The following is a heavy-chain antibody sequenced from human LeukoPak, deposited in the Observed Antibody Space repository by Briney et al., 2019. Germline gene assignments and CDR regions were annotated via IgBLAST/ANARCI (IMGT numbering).Heavy chain of an antibody. CDR3: ARGWARFGGGVAFDI. D-gene: IGHD3-10*01. CDR2: ISAYNGNT. CDR1: SYTFTSYG. Sequence: ASVKVSCKASSYTFTSYGISWVRQAPGQGLEWMGWISAYNGNTNYAQKLQGRVTMTTDTSTSTACMELRSLRSDDTAVYYCARGWARFGGGVAFDIWGQGTMVTVSS. J-gene: IGHJ3*02. V-gene: IGHV1-18*01.